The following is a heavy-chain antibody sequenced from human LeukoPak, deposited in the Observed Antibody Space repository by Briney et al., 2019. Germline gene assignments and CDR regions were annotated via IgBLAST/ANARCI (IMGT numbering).Heavy chain of an antibody. CDR1: GFSFSSDG. CDR2: VSRDGISK. J-gene: IGHJ3*02. CDR3: AREIPNAFDI. V-gene: IGHV3-30*03. Sequence: PGGSLRLSCAASGFSFSSDGMHWVRQAPGKGLEWVAVVSRDGISKYYPDSVRGRFTISRDNSKNTLYLEVNSLRSEDTAVFYCAREIPNAFDIWGQGTMVTVSS.